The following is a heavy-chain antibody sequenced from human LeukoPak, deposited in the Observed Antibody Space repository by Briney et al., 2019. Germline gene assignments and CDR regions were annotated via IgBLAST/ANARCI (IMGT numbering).Heavy chain of an antibody. D-gene: IGHD1-1*01. Sequence: GGSLRLSCAVSGLTFRSYGVHWVRQAPGKGLEWVAIISYDGSNKYYADSVKGRFTISKDNSHNTLYLQMNSLRAEDTAVYFCASHRGDYATGYFDYWGQGTLVTASS. J-gene: IGHJ4*02. V-gene: IGHV3-30*03. CDR2: ISYDGSNK. CDR3: ASHRGDYATGYFDY. CDR1: GLTFRSYG.